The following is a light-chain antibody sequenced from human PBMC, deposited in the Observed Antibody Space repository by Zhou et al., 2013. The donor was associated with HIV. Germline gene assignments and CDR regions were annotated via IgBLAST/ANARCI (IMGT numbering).Light chain of an antibody. V-gene: IGKV3-20*01. Sequence: EIVLTQSPATLSLSPGERATLSCRASQSVSSYLAWYQQKPGQAPRLLIYGASSRATGIPDRFSGSGSGTDFTLTISRLEPEDCAVYYCQQYGSSPRTFGEGTKVE. J-gene: IGKJ1*01. CDR1: QSVSSY. CDR3: QQYGSSPRT. CDR2: GAS.